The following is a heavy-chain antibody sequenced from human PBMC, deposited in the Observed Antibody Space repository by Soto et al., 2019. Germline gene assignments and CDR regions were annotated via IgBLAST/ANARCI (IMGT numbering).Heavy chain of an antibody. J-gene: IGHJ6*02. D-gene: IGHD5-12*01. CDR2: INAGNGNT. V-gene: IGHV1-3*01. CDR1: GYTFTSYA. Sequence: QVQLVQSGAEVKKPGASVKVSCKASGYTFTSYAMHWVRQAPGQRLEWMGWINAGNGNTKYSQKFQGRVTITRDTSASTAYMELSSLRSEDTAVYYCARDPPFGVHGDGYINYYYYGMDVWGQGTTVTVSS. CDR3: ARDPPFGVHGDGYINYYYYGMDV.